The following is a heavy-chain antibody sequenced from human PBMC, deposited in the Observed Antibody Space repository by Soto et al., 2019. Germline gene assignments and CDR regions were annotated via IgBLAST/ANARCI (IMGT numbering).Heavy chain of an antibody. CDR3: AREGLTGTIGLYYYYGMDV. J-gene: IGHJ6*02. CDR2: IYYSGST. V-gene: IGHV4-59*01. Sequence: SETLSLTCTVSGGSISSYYWSWIRQPPGKGLEWIGYIYYSGSTNYNPSLESRVAISVDTSKNQFSLKLSSVTAADTAVYYCAREGLTGTIGLYYYYGMDVWGQGTTVTVSS. CDR1: GGSISSYY. D-gene: IGHD1-7*01.